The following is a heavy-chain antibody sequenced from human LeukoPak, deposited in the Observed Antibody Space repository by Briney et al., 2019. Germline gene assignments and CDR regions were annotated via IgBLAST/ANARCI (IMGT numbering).Heavy chain of an antibody. V-gene: IGHV3-23*01. CDR1: GFTFNIHA. J-gene: IGHJ4*02. CDR3: ARTNYYDISGYDY. Sequence: PGGSLRLSCAASGFTFNIHAMTWARQAPGRGLEWVSVISPNGDSTFYADSAKGRFTISRDNAKNSLYLQMNSLRAEDTALYYCARTNYYDISGYDYWGQGTLVTVSS. D-gene: IGHD3-22*01. CDR2: ISPNGDST.